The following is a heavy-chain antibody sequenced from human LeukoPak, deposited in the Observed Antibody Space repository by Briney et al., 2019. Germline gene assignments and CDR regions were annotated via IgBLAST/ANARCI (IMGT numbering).Heavy chain of an antibody. CDR3: AISYCSSTSCYTDY. J-gene: IGHJ4*02. V-gene: IGHV4-4*07. Sequence: SETLSLTCTVSGGSISSYYWSWIRQPAGKGLEWIGRIYTSGSTNYNPSLKSRVTISVDTSKNQFSLKLSSVTAADTAVYYCAISYCSSTSCYTDYWGQGTLVTVSS. CDR2: IYTSGST. D-gene: IGHD2-2*02. CDR1: GGSISSYY.